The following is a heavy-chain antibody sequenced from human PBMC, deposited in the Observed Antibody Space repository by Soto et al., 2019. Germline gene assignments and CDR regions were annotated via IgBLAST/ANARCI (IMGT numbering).Heavy chain of an antibody. V-gene: IGHV1-69*01. CDR1: GGTFSSYA. Sequence: QVQLVQSGAEVKKPGSSVKVSCKASGGTFSSYAISWVRQAPGQGLEWMGGIIPIFGTANYAQKVQGRVTITADESTSTDYMELSSMRSEDTAVYYCAGVQYCSGGRCYLSLYYFDYWGQGTLVTVSS. CDR2: IIPIFGTA. J-gene: IGHJ4*02. CDR3: AGVQYCSGGRCYLSLYYFDY. D-gene: IGHD2-15*01.